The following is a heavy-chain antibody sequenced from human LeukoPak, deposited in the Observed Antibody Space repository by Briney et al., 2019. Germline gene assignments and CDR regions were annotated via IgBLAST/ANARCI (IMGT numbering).Heavy chain of an antibody. CDR1: GYTFTGYY. CDR2: INPNSGGT. Sequence: ASVKVSCKASGYTFTGYYMHWVRQAPGQGLEWMGWINPNSGGTNYAQKFQGWVTMTRDTSISTAYMELSRLRSDDTAVYYCARKSGYYYYGMDVWGQGTTATVSS. J-gene: IGHJ6*02. V-gene: IGHV1-2*04. D-gene: IGHD3-10*01. CDR3: ARKSGYYYYGMDV.